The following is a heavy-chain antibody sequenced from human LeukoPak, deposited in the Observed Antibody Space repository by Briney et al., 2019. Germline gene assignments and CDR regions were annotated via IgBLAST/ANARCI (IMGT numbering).Heavy chain of an antibody. CDR1: GFTVSSNY. CDR2: IYSGGST. CDR3: ARDNWFGP. V-gene: IGHV3-66*01. Sequence: GGSLRLACAASGFTVSSNYMSWSPKAPGKGLEWVSVIYSGGSTFYADSVKGRFTISRDNSKNTLYLQMNSLRAEDTAVYYCARDNWFGPWGQGTLVTVSS. J-gene: IGHJ5*02.